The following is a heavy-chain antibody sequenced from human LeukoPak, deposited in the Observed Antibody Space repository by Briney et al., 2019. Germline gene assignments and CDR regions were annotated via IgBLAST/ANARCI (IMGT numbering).Heavy chain of an antibody. D-gene: IGHD3-10*01. CDR3: GSPFRGAGGGESDY. Sequence: PSETLSLTYTVSGGSISSSTYYWSWIRQPPGKGLEWIGEINHSGSTNYNPSLKSRVTISVDTSKNQFSLKLSSVTATDTAVYYCGSPFRGAGGGESDYWGQGTLVTVSS. V-gene: IGHV4-39*07. CDR2: INHSGST. CDR1: GGSISSSTYY. J-gene: IGHJ4*02.